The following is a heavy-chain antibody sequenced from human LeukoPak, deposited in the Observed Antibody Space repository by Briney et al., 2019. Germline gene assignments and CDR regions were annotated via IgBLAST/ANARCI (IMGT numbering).Heavy chain of an antibody. J-gene: IGHJ4*02. D-gene: IGHD2-15*01. Sequence: GGSLRLSCAVPGFTFSSYAMSWVRQASGKGLGWVSAISGSGGSTYYADSVKGRFTISRDNSKNTLYLQMNSLRAEDTAVYYCAPVDGYCSGGSCSYWGQGTLVTVSS. CDR1: GFTFSSYA. CDR2: ISGSGGST. V-gene: IGHV3-23*01. CDR3: APVDGYCSGGSCSY.